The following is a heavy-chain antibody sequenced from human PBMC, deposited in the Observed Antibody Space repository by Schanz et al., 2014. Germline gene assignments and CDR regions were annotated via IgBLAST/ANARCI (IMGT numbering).Heavy chain of an antibody. J-gene: IGHJ2*01. Sequence: VQLVESGGGVVQPGRSLRLSCAASGITFSSHSFNWVRQAPGKGLEWISYITYNGGTIYYADSVKGRFTISRDNAKNSLYLEMNSLRAEDTAIYYCAKDAPYPFDLWGRGTLITVSS. V-gene: IGHV3-48*01. CDR1: GITFSSHS. CDR2: ITYNGGTI. CDR3: AKDAPYPFDL.